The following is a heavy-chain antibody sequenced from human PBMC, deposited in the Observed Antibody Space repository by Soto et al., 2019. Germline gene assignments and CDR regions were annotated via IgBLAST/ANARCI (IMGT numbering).Heavy chain of an antibody. J-gene: IGHJ5*02. CDR3: ASTYSSSWYWFDP. CDR2: IFSNDEK. Sequence: QVTVKESGPVLVKPTETLTLTCTVSGFSLSNAGLGVSWIRQPPGKALEWLAHIFSNDEKSYSTSLKSRLTISKDTSKSHVVLTMTNMDPVDTGTYYCASTYSSSWYWFDPWGQGTLVTVSS. V-gene: IGHV2-26*04. D-gene: IGHD6-13*01. CDR1: GFSLSNAGLG.